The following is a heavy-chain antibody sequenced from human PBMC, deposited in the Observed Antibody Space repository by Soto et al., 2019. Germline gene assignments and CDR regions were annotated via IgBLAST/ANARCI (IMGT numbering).Heavy chain of an antibody. CDR1: GYTFTSYA. J-gene: IGHJ6*02. Sequence: AASVKVSCKASGYTFTSYAMHWVRQAPGQRLEWMGWINAGNGNTKYSQKFQGRVTITRDTSASTAYMELSSLRSEDTAVYYCARGTQYCISTSCYLYYYYYGKDVWGQGTTVTVSS. D-gene: IGHD2-2*01. CDR3: ARGTQYCISTSCYLYYYYYGKDV. CDR2: INAGNGNT. V-gene: IGHV1-3*01.